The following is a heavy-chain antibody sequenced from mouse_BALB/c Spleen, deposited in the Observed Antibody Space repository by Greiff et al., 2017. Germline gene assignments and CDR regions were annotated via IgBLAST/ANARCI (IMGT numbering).Heavy chain of an antibody. CDR3: AREYIYCAMDY. CDR1: GFSLTSYG. J-gene: IGHJ4*01. CDR2: IWAGGST. D-gene: IGHD1-3*01. V-gene: IGHV2-9*02. Sequence: VKLQQSGPGLVAPSQSLSITCTVSGFSLTSYGVHWVRQPPGKGLEWLGVIWAGGSTNYNSALMSRLSISKDNSKSQVFLKMNRLQTDDTAMYYCAREYIYCAMDYWGQGTSLTVSS.